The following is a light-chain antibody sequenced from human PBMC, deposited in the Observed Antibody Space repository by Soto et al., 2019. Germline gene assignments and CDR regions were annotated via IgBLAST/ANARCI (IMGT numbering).Light chain of an antibody. Sequence: QSALAQPRSVSGSPGRSCTISCTGTSRDDGRYNPLSSYQQRPGTAPNLMIYDVPKRPSGLPHRCSGSKSGNTASLTISGLQAEDEADYYCCSYGGIIYVFRTGT. CDR2: DVP. CDR3: CSYGGIIYV. V-gene: IGLV2-11*01. J-gene: IGLJ1*01. CDR1: SRDDGRYNP.